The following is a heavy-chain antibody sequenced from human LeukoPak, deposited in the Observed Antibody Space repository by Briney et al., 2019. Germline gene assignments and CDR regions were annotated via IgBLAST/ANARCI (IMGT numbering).Heavy chain of an antibody. CDR2: ISSSSSTI. CDR1: GFIFSYYS. V-gene: IGHV3-48*01. CDR3: ARDRAVGATEYFDY. D-gene: IGHD1-26*01. J-gene: IGHJ4*02. Sequence: GGSLRLSCSASGFIFSYYSMNWVRQAPGKGLEWVSYISSSSSTIYYADSVKGRFTISRDNAKNSLCLQMNSLRAEDTAVYYCARDRAVGATEYFDYWGQGTLVTVSS.